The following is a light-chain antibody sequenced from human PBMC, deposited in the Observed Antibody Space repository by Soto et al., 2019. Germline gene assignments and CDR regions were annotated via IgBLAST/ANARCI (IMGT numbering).Light chain of an antibody. CDR1: QAISNY. Sequence: DIQMTQSPSSLSASVGDRVTITCRASQAISNYLAWYQQRPGRVPKLLIYAASTLQSGVPSRFSGSGSGTYFTLTISSLQPEDVATYYCQNHNSAPYTFGQGTKLEIK. CDR3: QNHNSAPYT. CDR2: AAS. J-gene: IGKJ2*01. V-gene: IGKV1-27*01.